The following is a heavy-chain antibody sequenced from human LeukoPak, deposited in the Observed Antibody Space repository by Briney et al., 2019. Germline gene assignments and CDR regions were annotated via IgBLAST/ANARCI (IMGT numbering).Heavy chain of an antibody. V-gene: IGHV4-59*01. Sequence: PSETLSLTCTVSDASISSYYWSWIRQPPGKGLEWIGYIYYTGSTNYNPSLKSRVTISVDTSKNQFSLKLSSVTAADTAVYYCASGRYFDWSPFDYWGQGTLVTVSS. D-gene: IGHD3-9*01. J-gene: IGHJ4*02. CDR3: ASGRYFDWSPFDY. CDR2: IYYTGST. CDR1: DASISSYY.